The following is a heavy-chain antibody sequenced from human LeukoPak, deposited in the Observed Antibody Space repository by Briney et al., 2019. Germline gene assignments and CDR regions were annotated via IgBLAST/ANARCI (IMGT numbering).Heavy chain of an antibody. D-gene: IGHD2-8*01. J-gene: IGHJ4*02. Sequence: ASVKVSCKASGYTFTSYYMHWVRQAPGQGLEWMGIINPSGGSTSYAQKFQGRVTMTRDTSTSTVYMELSSLRSEDTAVYYCARVPPDLGYCTNGVCGYDYWGQGTLVTVSS. CDR3: ARVPPDLGYCTNGVCGYDY. CDR1: GYTFTSYY. V-gene: IGHV1-46*01. CDR2: INPSGGST.